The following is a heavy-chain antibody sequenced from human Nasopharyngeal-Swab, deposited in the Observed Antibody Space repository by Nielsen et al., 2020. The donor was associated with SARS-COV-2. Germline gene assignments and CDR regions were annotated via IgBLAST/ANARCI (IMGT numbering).Heavy chain of an antibody. Sequence: WVRQAPGQGLEWMGRIIPIGGIANNAQKFQGRVTITADKSTSTAHMELTSLRSEDTAVYYCARKGASDYWGQGTLVTVSS. J-gene: IGHJ4*02. CDR2: IIPIGGIA. V-gene: IGHV1-69*02. D-gene: IGHD3-16*01. CDR3: ARKGASDY.